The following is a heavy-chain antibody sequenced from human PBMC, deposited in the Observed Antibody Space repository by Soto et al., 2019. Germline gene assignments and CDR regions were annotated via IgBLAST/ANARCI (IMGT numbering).Heavy chain of an antibody. CDR3: ASMYCSSTSCYIGWFDP. CDR1: GGSISSYY. V-gene: IGHV4-4*07. Sequence: SETLSLTCTVSGGSISSYYWSWIRQPAGKGLEWIGRIYTSGSTNYNPSLKSRVTMSVDTSKNQFSLKLSYVTAADTAVYYCASMYCSSTSCYIGWFDPCGQRTLVIVSS. CDR2: IYTSGST. D-gene: IGHD2-2*02. J-gene: IGHJ5*02.